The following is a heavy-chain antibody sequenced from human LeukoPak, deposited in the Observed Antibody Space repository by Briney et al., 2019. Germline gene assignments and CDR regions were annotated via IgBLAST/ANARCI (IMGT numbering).Heavy chain of an antibody. CDR1: VFTFNHYA. J-gene: IGHJ6*02. CDR3: AKPIGANYDFWSGYYYYYGMDV. Sequence: GGSLRLSCGVSVFTFNHYAMSCVRQAPGKGLEWGSAISGGGDGTYYADSVKGRFTISRDNAKNSLYLQMNRLRAEDTAVYYCAKPIGANYDFWSGYYYYYGMDVWGQGTTVTVSS. V-gene: IGHV3-23*01. D-gene: IGHD3-3*01. CDR2: ISGGGDGT.